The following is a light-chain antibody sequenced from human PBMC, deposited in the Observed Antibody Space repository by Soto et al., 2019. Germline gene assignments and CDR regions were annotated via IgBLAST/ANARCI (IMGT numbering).Light chain of an antibody. V-gene: IGKV3-20*01. Sequence: EMVMTKSPPTLSVSPGERAPLSCRPSQGVSSNHLAWYQQRPGQTPRLLISGASSRASGIPDRFIGSESGTDFTLTITRLEPEDFAVYYCQQYGGSPLYTFGQGTKVDIK. CDR2: GAS. CDR3: QQYGGSPLYT. J-gene: IGKJ2*01. CDR1: QGVSSNH.